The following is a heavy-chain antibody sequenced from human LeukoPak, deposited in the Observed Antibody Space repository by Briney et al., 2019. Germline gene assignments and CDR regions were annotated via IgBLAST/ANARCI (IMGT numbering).Heavy chain of an antibody. CDR1: GFTFDDYA. V-gene: IGHV3-9*01. J-gene: IGHJ4*02. Sequence: PGRSLRLSCAASGFTFDDYAMHWVRQAPGKGLEWVSGISRNSGSTSYADSVKGRFTISRDNAKNTLYLQMNSLRAEDTAVYYCATTGEGYWGQGTLVTVSS. CDR2: ISRNSGST. D-gene: IGHD3-16*01. CDR3: ATTGEGY.